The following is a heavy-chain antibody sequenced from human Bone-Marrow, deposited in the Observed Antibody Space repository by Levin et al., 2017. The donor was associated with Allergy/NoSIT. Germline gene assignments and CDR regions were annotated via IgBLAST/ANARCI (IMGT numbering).Heavy chain of an antibody. CDR2: INPYNGGT. D-gene: IGHD2-2*02. Sequence: ASVKVSCKASGYSFNEHYMYWVRQAAGQGLEWMGWINPYNGGTHLAQKFQGRVTMTRDTSISTVHMELSRLTSDDTAVYYCARGYRNPHYFYGMDVWGQGTTVTVS. CDR3: ARGYRNPHYFYGMDV. V-gene: IGHV1-2*02. J-gene: IGHJ6*02. CDR1: GYSFNEHY.